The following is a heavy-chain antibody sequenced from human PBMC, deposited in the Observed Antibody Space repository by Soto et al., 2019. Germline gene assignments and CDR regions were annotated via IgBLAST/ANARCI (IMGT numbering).Heavy chain of an antibody. D-gene: IGHD2-2*01. CDR3: ARAVLPAAHFDY. Sequence: SVKVSCKASGGTFSSYTISWVRQAPGQGLEWMGRIIPILGIANYAQKFQGRVTITADKSTSTAYMELSSLRSEDTAVYYCARAVLPAAHFDYWGQGTLVTVSS. J-gene: IGHJ4*02. CDR2: IIPILGIA. CDR1: GGTFSSYT. V-gene: IGHV1-69*02.